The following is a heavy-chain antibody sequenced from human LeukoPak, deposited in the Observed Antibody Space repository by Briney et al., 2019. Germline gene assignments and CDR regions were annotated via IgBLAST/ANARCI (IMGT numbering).Heavy chain of an antibody. J-gene: IGHJ4*02. CDR3: ARAPTVLVGYCSSSSCQADY. CDR2: ISSSSSYI. Sequence: PGGSLRLSCAASGFTFSSYSMNWVRQAPGKGLEWVSSISSSSSYIYYADSVKGRFTISRDNAENSLYLQMNSLRVEDTAVYYCARAPTVLVGYCSSSSCQADYWSQGTLVTVSS. D-gene: IGHD2-2*01. CDR1: GFTFSSYS. V-gene: IGHV3-21*01.